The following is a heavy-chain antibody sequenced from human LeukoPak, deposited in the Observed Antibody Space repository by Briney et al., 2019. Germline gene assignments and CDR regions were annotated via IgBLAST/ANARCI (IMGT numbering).Heavy chain of an antibody. CDR2: IWCDGSNK. V-gene: IGHV3-33*01. J-gene: IGHJ4*02. D-gene: IGHD6-13*01. CDR1: GFTFSSYG. CDR3: ARGDDSSSWYLDY. Sequence: GGSLRLSCAASGFTFSSYGMHWVRQAPGKGLEWVAVIWCDGSNKYYADSVKGRFTISRDNSKNTLYLQMNSLRAEDTAVYYCARGDDSSSWYLDYWGQGTLVIVSS.